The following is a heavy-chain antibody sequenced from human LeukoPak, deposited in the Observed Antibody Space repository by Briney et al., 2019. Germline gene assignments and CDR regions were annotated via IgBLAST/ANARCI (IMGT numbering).Heavy chain of an antibody. V-gene: IGHV4-59*11. CDR1: GDSISSHY. J-gene: IGHJ4*02. CDR2: IYYSGST. Sequence: SETLSLTCTVSGDSISSHYWSWIRQPPGKGLEWIGYIYYSGSTNYNPSLKSRVTISVDTSKNQFSLRLSSVTAADTAVYYCARATYYYDSSGYYLDYWGQGTLVTVSS. CDR3: ARATYYYDSSGYYLDY. D-gene: IGHD3-22*01.